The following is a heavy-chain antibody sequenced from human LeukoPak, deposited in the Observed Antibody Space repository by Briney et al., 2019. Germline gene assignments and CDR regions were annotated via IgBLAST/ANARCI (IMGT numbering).Heavy chain of an antibody. V-gene: IGHV1-18*01. CDR3: ARASYDSSDFEYFQH. CDR1: GYTFTSYG. J-gene: IGHJ1*01. CDR2: ISTYTGKI. D-gene: IGHD3-22*01. Sequence: ASMKVSCKASGYTFTSYGITWVRQAPGQGLEWMGWISTYTGKINYAQKLQGRVTMTTDTSTSTAYMELRSLRSDDTALFYCARASYDSSDFEYFQHWGQGTLVTVSS.